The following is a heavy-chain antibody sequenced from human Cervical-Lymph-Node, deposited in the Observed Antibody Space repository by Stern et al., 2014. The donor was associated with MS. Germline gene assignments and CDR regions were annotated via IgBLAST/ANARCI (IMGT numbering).Heavy chain of an antibody. D-gene: IGHD2-21*01. Sequence: QVQLVQSGAEVKKPGSPVRVSCKASGYSFTSHGIGWVRQAPGQGLEWMGWINPYTGYTDYARKFHGTVTMTTDTSTSTVYMEMRSLSSDDTAVYYCARIGYFGADPWGQGTLVTVSS. CDR3: ARIGYFGADP. CDR2: INPYTGYT. J-gene: IGHJ5*02. CDR1: GYSFTSHG. V-gene: IGHV1-18*04.